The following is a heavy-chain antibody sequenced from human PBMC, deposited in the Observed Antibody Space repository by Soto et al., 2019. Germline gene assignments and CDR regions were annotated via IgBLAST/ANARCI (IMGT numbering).Heavy chain of an antibody. Sequence: GGSLRLFCPAPGFTFSDSYMDWVRQAPGKGLEWVGRIRNKANSYTTEYAASVKGRFTISRDDSKNSLSLQMNSLKSEDTAVYYCLKGPRALHNWGQ. V-gene: IGHV3-72*01. CDR1: GFTFSDSY. CDR3: LKGPRALHN. J-gene: IGHJ1*01. CDR2: IRNKANSYTT.